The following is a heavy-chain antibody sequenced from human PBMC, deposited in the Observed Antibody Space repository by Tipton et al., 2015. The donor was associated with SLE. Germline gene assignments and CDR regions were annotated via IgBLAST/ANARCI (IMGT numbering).Heavy chain of an antibody. J-gene: IGHJ4*02. CDR2: VYHTGTT. Sequence: TLSLTCAVSGYSISTGNSWGWVRQPPGKGLEWIGGVYHTGTTYYNPSLKSRVTISLDTSKNQFSLNLSSVTAADAAVYYCATTSCSGDSCLVDHWGQGTLVTVSS. CDR3: ATTSCSGDSCLVDH. V-gene: IGHV4-38-2*01. CDR1: GYSISTGNS. D-gene: IGHD2-21*01.